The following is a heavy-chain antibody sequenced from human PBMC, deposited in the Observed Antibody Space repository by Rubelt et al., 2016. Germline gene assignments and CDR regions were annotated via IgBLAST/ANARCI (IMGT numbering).Heavy chain of an antibody. J-gene: IGHJ4*02. V-gene: IGHV7-4-1*02. Sequence: QVQLVQSGSELKQPGASVKVFCKASGYTFSDHGLNWVRQAPGQGLEWMGWIDTNTGKPTYAQGFTGRFVFSLDTSVSTTCLQISSLKPEDTAVYYCARGVSNDYWGQGTLVTVSS. CDR3: ARGVSNDY. CDR2: IDTNTGKP. CDR1: GYTFSDHG.